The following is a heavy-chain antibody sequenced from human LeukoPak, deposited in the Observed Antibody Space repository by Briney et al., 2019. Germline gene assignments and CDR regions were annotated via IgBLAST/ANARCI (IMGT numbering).Heavy chain of an antibody. J-gene: IGHJ4*02. CDR1: GFTVSSNY. Sequence: QPGGSLRLSCAVSGFTVSSNYMSWVRQAPGKGLEWVSVLYNGGNTYYADSVKGRFTVSRDNSKNTLYLQMNSLRAEDTAVYYCVGSGLLWFGELYPVPADYWGQGTLVTVSS. CDR3: VGSGLLWFGELYPVPADY. D-gene: IGHD3-10*01. V-gene: IGHV3-53*01. CDR2: LYNGGNT.